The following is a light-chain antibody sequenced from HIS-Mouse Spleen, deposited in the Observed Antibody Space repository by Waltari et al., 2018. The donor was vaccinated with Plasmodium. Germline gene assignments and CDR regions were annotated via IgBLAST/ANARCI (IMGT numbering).Light chain of an antibody. V-gene: IGKV3-15*01. CDR1: QSVSSN. CDR2: GAS. CDR3: QQYNNWSFT. J-gene: IGKJ3*01. Sequence: DIVMTQSPATLSVSPGERATLSCRASQSVSSNLAWYQQKPGQAPRLLIYGASTRATGIPARFSVSGSGTEFTLTISSLQSEDFAVYYCQQYNNWSFTFGPGTKVDIK.